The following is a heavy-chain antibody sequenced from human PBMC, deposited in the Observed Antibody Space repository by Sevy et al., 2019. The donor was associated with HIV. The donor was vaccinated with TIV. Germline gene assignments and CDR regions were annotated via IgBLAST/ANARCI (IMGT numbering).Heavy chain of an antibody. V-gene: IGHV3-23*01. CDR2: ISGRGGST. Sequence: GGSLRLSCAASEFTFSTYAMNWVRQAPGKGLEWVSDISGRGGSTDYADSVKGRFTFSRDNSKNMMYLQMNSLRAEDTAIYYCAKVDCSGGTCDSGAFDIWGQGTMVTVSS. D-gene: IGHD2-15*01. CDR3: AKVDCSGGTCDSGAFDI. J-gene: IGHJ3*02. CDR1: EFTFSTYA.